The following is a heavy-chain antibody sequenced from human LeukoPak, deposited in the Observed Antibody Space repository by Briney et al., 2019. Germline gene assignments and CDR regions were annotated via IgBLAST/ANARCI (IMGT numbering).Heavy chain of an antibody. CDR1: GGSFSGYY. CDR2: INHSGST. D-gene: IGHD2-21*02. V-gene: IGHV4-34*01. CDR3: ARRGSNHGGDPL. Sequence: SETLSLTCAVYGGSFSGYYWIWIRQPPGKGLEWIGEINHSGSTSNNPSLKSRVTVSVDTSKNQFSLKMTSVTAADTAVYFCARRGSNHGGDPLWGQGTLVTVSS. J-gene: IGHJ4*02.